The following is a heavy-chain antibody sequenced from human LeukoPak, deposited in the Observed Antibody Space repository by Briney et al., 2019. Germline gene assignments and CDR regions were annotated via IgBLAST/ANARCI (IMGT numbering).Heavy chain of an antibody. D-gene: IGHD3-10*01. CDR2: IYSSGST. J-gene: IGHJ4*02. Sequence: GGSLRLSCAASGFTVSSNYVSWVRQAPGKGLEWVSVIYSSGSTYYADSVKGRFTISRDNSKNTLYLQMNSLRAEDTAVYYCARGVEVRGVTLDYWGQGTLVTVSS. V-gene: IGHV3-66*02. CDR3: ARGVEVRGVTLDY. CDR1: GFTVSSNY.